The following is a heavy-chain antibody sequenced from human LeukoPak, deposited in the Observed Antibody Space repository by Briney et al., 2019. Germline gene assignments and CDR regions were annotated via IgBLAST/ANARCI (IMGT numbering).Heavy chain of an antibody. V-gene: IGHV3-21*01. J-gene: IGHJ4*02. CDR1: GFNFSSYS. Sequence: GGSLRLSRAASGFNFSSYSMNWVRQAPGKGLEWVSSISSSSSYIYYGDSVKGRFTISRDNTKNSLYLQMNSLRAEDTAVYYCARDQDVAVAGTDFDYWGQGTLVTVSS. CDR2: ISSSSSYI. CDR3: ARDQDVAVAGTDFDY. D-gene: IGHD6-19*01.